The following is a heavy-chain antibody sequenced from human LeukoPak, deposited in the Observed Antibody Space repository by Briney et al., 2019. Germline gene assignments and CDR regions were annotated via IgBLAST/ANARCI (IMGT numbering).Heavy chain of an antibody. CDR1: GFTFSSYS. D-gene: IGHD3-22*01. CDR3: ASHYYDSPAPDY. J-gene: IGHJ4*02. Sequence: GGSLRLSCAASGFTFSSYSMNWVRQAPGKGLEWVSSISSSSSYIYYADSVKGRFTISRDNAKNSLYLQMNSLRAEDTAVYYCASHYYDSPAPDYWGQGTLVTVSS. CDR2: ISSSSSYI. V-gene: IGHV3-21*01.